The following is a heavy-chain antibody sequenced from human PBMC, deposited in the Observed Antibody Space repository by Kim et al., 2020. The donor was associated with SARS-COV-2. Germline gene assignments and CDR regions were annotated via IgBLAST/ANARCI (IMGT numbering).Heavy chain of an antibody. CDR1: GGSFSGYY. D-gene: IGHD3-10*01. CDR3: ANRGSTYYYGMDV. V-gene: IGHV4-34*01. CDR2: INHSGST. Sequence: SETLSLTCAVYGGSFSGYYWSWIRQPPGKGLEWIGEINHSGSTNYNPSLKSRVTISVDTSKNQFSLKLSSVTAADTAVYYCANRGSTYYYGMDVWGQGTT. J-gene: IGHJ6*02.